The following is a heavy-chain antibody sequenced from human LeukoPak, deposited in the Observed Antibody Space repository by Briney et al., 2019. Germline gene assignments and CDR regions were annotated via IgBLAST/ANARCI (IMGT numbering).Heavy chain of an antibody. CDR3: ARTHYGGNSYYYYYGMDV. J-gene: IGHJ6*02. CDR1: GFTFSSYA. CDR2: ISYDGSNK. Sequence: GRSLGLSCAASGFTFSSYAMHWVRQAPGKGLEWVAVISYDGSNKYYADSVKGRFTISRDNSKNTLYLQMNSLRAEDTAVYCCARTHYGGNSYYYYYGMDVWGQGTTVTVSS. V-gene: IGHV3-30-3*01. D-gene: IGHD4-23*01.